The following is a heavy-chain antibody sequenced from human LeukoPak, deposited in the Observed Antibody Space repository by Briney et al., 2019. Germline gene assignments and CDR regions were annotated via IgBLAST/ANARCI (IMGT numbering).Heavy chain of an antibody. CDR3: ARDGGGIDY. CDR2: IYYSGST. J-gene: IGHJ4*02. D-gene: IGHD2-15*01. V-gene: IGHV4-59*01. Sequence: PSETLSLTCTVSGGSISSYYWSWIRQPPGKGLEWIGYIYYSGSTNYNPSLKSRVTISVETSKNQFSLKLSSVTAADTAVYYCARDGGGIDYWGQGTLVTVSS. CDR1: GGSISSYY.